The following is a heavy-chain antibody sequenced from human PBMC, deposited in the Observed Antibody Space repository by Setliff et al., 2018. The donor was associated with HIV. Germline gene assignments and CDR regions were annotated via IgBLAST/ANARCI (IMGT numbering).Heavy chain of an antibody. CDR2: MNPNSGNT. CDR3: VSRSRHMVRGYYFDY. Sequence: ASVKVSCKASGYSFTSYDINWVRQATGQGLEWMGWMNPNSGNTGYAQKFQGRVTMTRNTSISTAYMELSSLRSDDTAVYYCVSRSRHMVRGYYFDYWGQGALVTV. D-gene: IGHD3-10*01. CDR1: GYSFTSYD. V-gene: IGHV1-8*02. J-gene: IGHJ4*02.